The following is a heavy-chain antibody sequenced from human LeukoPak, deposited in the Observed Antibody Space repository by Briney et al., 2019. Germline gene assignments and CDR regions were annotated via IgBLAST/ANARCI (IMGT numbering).Heavy chain of an antibody. CDR2: IYYRGST. V-gene: IGHV4-39*01. D-gene: IGHD2-2*01. J-gene: IGHJ3*02. Sequence: SETLSLTCTVSGGSISSSSYYWGWIRQPPGKGLEWIGSIYYRGSTYYNPSLKSRVTISVDTSKNQFSLKLSSVTAADTAVYYCAVQLLSWIDAFDIWGQGTMVTVSS. CDR3: AVQLLSWIDAFDI. CDR1: GGSISSSSYY.